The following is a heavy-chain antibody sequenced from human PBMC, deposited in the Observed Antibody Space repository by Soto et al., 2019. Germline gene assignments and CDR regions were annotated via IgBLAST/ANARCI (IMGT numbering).Heavy chain of an antibody. CDR1: GVTFKDYG. V-gene: IGHV3-30*03. CDR3: ARDGWGSNWYFDL. J-gene: IGHJ2*01. D-gene: IGHD3-16*01. Sequence: GGSLRLSCGAPGVTFKDYGMHWVRQAPGKGLEWVAVISYDGKQTYYADSVKGRFTVSKDKSKRTLFLQMNSLRVDDTAVYYCARDGWGSNWYFDLWGRGTLVTVSS. CDR2: ISYDGKQT.